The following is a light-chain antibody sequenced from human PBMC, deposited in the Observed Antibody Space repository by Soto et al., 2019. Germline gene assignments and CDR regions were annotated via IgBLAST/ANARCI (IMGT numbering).Light chain of an antibody. J-gene: IGKJ3*01. CDR2: ATS. CDR1: RSLTTNY. Sequence: EIVLTQSPGTLTLSPGXRATLSCRASRSLTTNYLAWYQQKPGQAPRLLIYATSTRATGIPDRFSGSGSGTDFTLTISRLEPEDLAVYYCQKYGSSLSFGPGTKVDIK. CDR3: QKYGSSLS. V-gene: IGKV3-20*01.